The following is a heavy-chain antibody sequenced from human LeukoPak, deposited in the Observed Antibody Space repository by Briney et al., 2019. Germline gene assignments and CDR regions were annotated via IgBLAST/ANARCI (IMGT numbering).Heavy chain of an antibody. Sequence: ASVKVSCKASGYTFTNYAIHWVRQAPGQRLEWMGWIITGNGNTKYSQKFQGRVTITRDTSASTAYMELSSLRSEDTAVYYCARRGRFGELINYWFDPWGQGTLVTVSS. J-gene: IGHJ5*02. D-gene: IGHD3-10*01. V-gene: IGHV1-3*04. CDR2: IITGNGNT. CDR1: GYTFTNYA. CDR3: ARRGRFGELINYWFDP.